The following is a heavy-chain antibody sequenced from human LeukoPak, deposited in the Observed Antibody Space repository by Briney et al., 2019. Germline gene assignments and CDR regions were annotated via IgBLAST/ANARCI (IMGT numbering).Heavy chain of an antibody. CDR3: ARVMILEWLILN. D-gene: IGHD3-3*01. J-gene: IGHJ4*02. Sequence: SETLSLTCTVSGGSISSSSYYWGWIRQPPGKGLEWIGSIYYSGSTYYNPSLKSRVTISVDTSKNQFSLKLSSVTAADTAVYYCARVMILEWLILNWGQGTLVTVSS. CDR2: IYYSGST. CDR1: GGSISSSSYY. V-gene: IGHV4-39*07.